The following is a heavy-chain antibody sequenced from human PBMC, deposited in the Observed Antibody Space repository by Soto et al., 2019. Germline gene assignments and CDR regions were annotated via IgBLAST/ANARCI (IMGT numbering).Heavy chain of an antibody. D-gene: IGHD4-17*01. CDR3: ARDSVRDYLYYYYGMDV. V-gene: IGHV3-21*01. CDR1: GFTFSSYS. J-gene: IGHJ6*02. CDR2: ISSSSSYI. Sequence: PGGSLRLSCAASGFTFSSYSMNWVRQAPGKGLEWVSSISSSSSYIYYADSVKGRFTISRDNAKNSLFLQMNSLRADDTAVYYCARDSVRDYLYYYYGMDVWGQGTTVTV.